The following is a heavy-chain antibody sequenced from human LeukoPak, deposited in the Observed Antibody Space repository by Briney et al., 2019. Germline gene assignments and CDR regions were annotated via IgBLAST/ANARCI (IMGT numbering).Heavy chain of an antibody. Sequence: SETLSLTCAVSGGSISSGGYSWSWIRQPPGKGLEWIGYISYSGNTYYNASLKSQVSISIDTSKNQFSLKLTSVTAADTAVYYCARQTGSGLFILPGGQGTLVTVSS. CDR2: ISYSGNT. CDR3: ARQTGSGLFILP. CDR1: GGSISSGGYS. D-gene: IGHD3/OR15-3a*01. V-gene: IGHV4-30-2*03. J-gene: IGHJ4*02.